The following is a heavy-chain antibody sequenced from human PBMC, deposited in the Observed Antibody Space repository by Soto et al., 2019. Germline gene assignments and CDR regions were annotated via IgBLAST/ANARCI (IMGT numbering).Heavy chain of an antibody. CDR1: GFTFSTYE. V-gene: IGHV3-48*03. D-gene: IGHD3-10*01. J-gene: IGHJ6*02. CDR2: ISRSGSTR. Sequence: PGGSLRLSCAVSGFTFSTYEMNWVCQAPGKGLEWVSDISRSGSTRYYADSVKGRFTIPRDNAKNSLYLQMNSLRAEDTAVYYCARGDYYGSGSNYGMDVWGQGTTVTVSS. CDR3: ARGDYYGSGSNYGMDV.